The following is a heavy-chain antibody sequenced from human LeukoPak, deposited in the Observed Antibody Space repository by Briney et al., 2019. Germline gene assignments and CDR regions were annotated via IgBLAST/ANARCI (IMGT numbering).Heavy chain of an antibody. CDR2: ISSNGGST. D-gene: IGHD6-13*01. Sequence: GRSLRLSCAASGFTFSSYAMHWVRQAPGEGLEYVSAISSNGGSTYYANSVKGRFTISRDNSKNTLYLQMGSLRAEDMAVYYCARARIAAAGGGFDPWGQGTLVTVSS. J-gene: IGHJ5*02. V-gene: IGHV3-64*01. CDR3: ARARIAAAGGGFDP. CDR1: GFTFSSYA.